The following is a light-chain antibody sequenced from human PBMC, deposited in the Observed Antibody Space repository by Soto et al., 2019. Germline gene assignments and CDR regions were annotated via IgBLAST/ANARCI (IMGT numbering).Light chain of an antibody. CDR1: SSDVGGYNY. CDR2: DVS. V-gene: IGLV2-14*01. Sequence: QSALTQPASVSGSPGQSITISRTGTSSDVGGYNYFSWYQQHPGKAPKLMIYDVSNRPSGVSTRFSGSKSGNTASLTISGLQAEDEADYYCSSYTSSSTLVVFGGGTKVTVL. CDR3: SSYTSSSTLVV. J-gene: IGLJ2*01.